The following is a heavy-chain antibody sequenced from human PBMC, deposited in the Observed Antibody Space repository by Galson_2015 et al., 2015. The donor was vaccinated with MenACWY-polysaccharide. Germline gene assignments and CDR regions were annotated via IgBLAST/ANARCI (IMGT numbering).Heavy chain of an antibody. D-gene: IGHD2-2*01. V-gene: IGHV1-69*13. CDR2: IIPIFGTA. CDR1: GGTFSSYA. CDR3: ARGYCSSTSCYWAFDI. J-gene: IGHJ3*02. Sequence: SVKVSCKASGGTFSSYAISWVRQAPGQGFEWMGGIIPIFGTANYAQKFQGRVTITADESTSTAYMELSSLRSEDTAVYYCARGYCSSTSCYWAFDIWGQGTMVTVSS.